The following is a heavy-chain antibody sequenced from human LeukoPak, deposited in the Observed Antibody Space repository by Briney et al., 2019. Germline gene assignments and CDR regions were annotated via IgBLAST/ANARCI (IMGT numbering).Heavy chain of an antibody. CDR2: IYYSGST. Sequence: PSETLSLTCAVSGGSISSGGYSWSWIRQPPGKGLEWIGYIYYSGSTYYNPSLKSRVTISVDTSKNQFSLKLSSVTAADTAVYYCASSYYYDSSGYYYAFDIWGQGTMVTVSS. V-gene: IGHV4-30-4*07. CDR1: GGSISSGGYS. J-gene: IGHJ3*02. CDR3: ASSYYYDSSGYYYAFDI. D-gene: IGHD3-22*01.